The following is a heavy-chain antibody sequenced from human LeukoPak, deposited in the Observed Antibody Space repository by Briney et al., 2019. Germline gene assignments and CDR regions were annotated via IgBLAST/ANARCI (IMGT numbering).Heavy chain of an antibody. V-gene: IGHV3-21*04. CDR1: GFTFSSYS. D-gene: IGHD6-19*01. CDR3: ARAVAGNGGYFYWYMDV. CDR2: ISSSSSYI. J-gene: IGHJ6*03. Sequence: GGSLRLSCAASGFTFSSYSMNWVRQAPGKGLEWVSFISSSSSYIYYADSVKGRFTISRDNAKNSLYLQMHSLRAEDTALYHCARAVAGNGGYFYWYMDVWGKGTTVTVSS.